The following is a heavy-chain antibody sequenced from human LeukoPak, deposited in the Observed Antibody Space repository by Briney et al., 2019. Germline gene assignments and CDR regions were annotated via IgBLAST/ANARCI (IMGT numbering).Heavy chain of an antibody. V-gene: IGHV3-7*03. J-gene: IGHJ6*02. CDR1: GFTFSSYW. D-gene: IGHD3-16*01. CDR3: AWGGGLDV. CDR2: INHNGNVN. Sequence: GGSLRLSCAASGFTFSSYWKNWARQAPGKGLEWVASINHNGNVNYYVDSVKGRFTISRDNAKNSLYLQMSNLRAEDTAVYSCAWGGGLDVWGQGATVTVSS.